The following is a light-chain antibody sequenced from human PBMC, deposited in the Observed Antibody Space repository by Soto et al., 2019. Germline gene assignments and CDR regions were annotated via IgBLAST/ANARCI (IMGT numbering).Light chain of an antibody. CDR1: SSDVGGYSY. CDR2: DVS. CDR3: ASYTTSSTYV. J-gene: IGLJ1*01. Sequence: LTQPASVSGSPGQAIAISCTGTSSDVGGYSYVSWYQQQPGKAPKLVISDVSNRPSGVSDRFSGSKSGNTASLTISGLQTEDEADYYCASYTTSSTYVFGTGTKVTVL. V-gene: IGLV2-14*01.